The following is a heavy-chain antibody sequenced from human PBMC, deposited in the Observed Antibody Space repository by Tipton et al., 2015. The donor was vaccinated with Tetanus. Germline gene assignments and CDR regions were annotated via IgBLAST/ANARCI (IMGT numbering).Heavy chain of an antibody. J-gene: IGHJ5*02. CDR3: ARGRQRLVPSGFDL. V-gene: IGHV4-34*01. D-gene: IGHD6-13*01. Sequence: TLSLTCDVYDGYLSAYYWTWIRQPPGKGLEWIGEINHTGSTNYNPSLRRRVTISIGTYNNQFSLKLNSVTAADSAVYYYARGRQRLVPSGFDLWGQGTLVSVSS. CDR2: INHTGST. CDR1: DGYLSAYY.